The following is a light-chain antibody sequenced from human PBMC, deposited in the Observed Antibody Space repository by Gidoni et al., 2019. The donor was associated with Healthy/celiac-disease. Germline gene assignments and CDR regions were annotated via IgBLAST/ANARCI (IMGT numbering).Light chain of an antibody. J-gene: IGKJ3*01. CDR2: GPS. V-gene: IGKV3-20*01. CDR1: QSVSSSY. CDR3: QQYGSSTFT. Sequence: EIVLTRSPGTLSLSPGERATLSCRASQSVSSSYLALYQQKPGQAPRLLIYGPSSRATGIPDRFSGSGSGTDFTLTISRLEPEDFAVYYCQQYGSSTFTFGPGTKVDIK.